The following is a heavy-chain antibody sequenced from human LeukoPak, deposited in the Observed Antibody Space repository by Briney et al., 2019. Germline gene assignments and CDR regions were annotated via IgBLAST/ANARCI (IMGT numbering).Heavy chain of an antibody. CDR3: ARDSWGGQLAFDY. D-gene: IGHD6-13*01. V-gene: IGHV4-59*01. CDR1: GGSISSYY. Sequence: SETLSLTCTVSGGSISSYYWSWIRQPPGKGLEWIGYMYNSGSANYNPSLKSRVTISVDTSKNQFSLKLSSVTAADTAVYYCARDSWGGQLAFDYWGQGTLVTVSS. CDR2: MYNSGSA. J-gene: IGHJ4*02.